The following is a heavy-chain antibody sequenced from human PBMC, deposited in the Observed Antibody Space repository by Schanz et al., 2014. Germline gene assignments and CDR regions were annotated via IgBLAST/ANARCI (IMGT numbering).Heavy chain of an antibody. CDR2: ISHDGNNK. V-gene: IGHV3-30-3*01. J-gene: IGHJ6*02. Sequence: QAQLVESGGGVVQPGRSLRLSCAASGFAFRSYAMHWVRQAPGKGLEWAALISHDGNNKHYVDSVEGRFTISRDISKNTLYLQMNSLRADDTGVYYCAKDVRPVANTVHFYYMDVWGQGTTVTVSS. CDR1: GFAFRSYA. D-gene: IGHD6-19*01. CDR3: AKDVRPVANTVHFYYMDV.